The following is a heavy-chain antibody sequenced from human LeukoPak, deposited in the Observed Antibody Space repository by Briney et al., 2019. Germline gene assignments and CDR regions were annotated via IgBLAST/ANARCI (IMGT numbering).Heavy chain of an antibody. CDR2: IDWDDDK. Sequence: SGPALVKPTQTLTLTCTFSGFSLSTSGMCVSWIRQPPGKALEWLARIDWDDDKYYSTSLKTRLTISKDTSKNQVVLTMTNMDPVDTATYYCAHTMIVVVTEYFQHWGQGTLVTVSS. V-gene: IGHV2-70*11. J-gene: IGHJ1*01. CDR1: GFSLSTSGMC. CDR3: AHTMIVVVTEYFQH. D-gene: IGHD3-22*01.